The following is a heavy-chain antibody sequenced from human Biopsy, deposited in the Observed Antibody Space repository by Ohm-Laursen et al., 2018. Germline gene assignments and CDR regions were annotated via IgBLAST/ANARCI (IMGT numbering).Heavy chain of an antibody. CDR3: ARLTGDPSY. V-gene: IGHV4-59*07. CDR2: IYYTGHT. J-gene: IGHJ4*02. D-gene: IGHD7-27*01. CDR1: GGSINNFY. Sequence: SDTLSLTWIVSGGSINNFYWSWIRQPPGKGLEWIGIIYYTGHTNYNPSLKSRATISVDTSKNQFSLKVISVTAADTAVYYCARLTGDPSYWGQGILVTVSS.